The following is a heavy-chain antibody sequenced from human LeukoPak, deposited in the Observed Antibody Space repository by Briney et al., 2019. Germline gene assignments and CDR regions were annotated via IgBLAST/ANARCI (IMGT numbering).Heavy chain of an antibody. V-gene: IGHV4-34*01. D-gene: IGHD1-26*01. J-gene: IGHJ4*02. CDR3: ARGVSGGNGSNFDY. CDR1: GGSFSGYY. CDR2: INHSGST. Sequence: SETLSLTCAAYGGSFSGYYWSWIRQPPGKGLEWIGEINHSGSTNYNPSLKSRVTISVDTSKNQFSLKLSSVTAADTAVYYCARGVSGGNGSNFDYWGQGTLVTVSS.